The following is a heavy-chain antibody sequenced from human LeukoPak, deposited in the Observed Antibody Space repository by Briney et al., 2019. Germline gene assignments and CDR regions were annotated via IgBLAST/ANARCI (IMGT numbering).Heavy chain of an antibody. CDR3: AKGSSGYFFDL. J-gene: IGHJ4*02. Sequence: GGSLRLSCAASGFIFNSYGLVWVRQAPGKGLEWVSAISNDGGGTTYADFVKGRFSVSRDNSKNTLFLQMNSLRAEDTALYYCAKGSSGYFFDLWGQGTLVTVSS. D-gene: IGHD3-22*01. V-gene: IGHV3-23*01. CDR1: GFIFNSYG. CDR2: ISNDGGGT.